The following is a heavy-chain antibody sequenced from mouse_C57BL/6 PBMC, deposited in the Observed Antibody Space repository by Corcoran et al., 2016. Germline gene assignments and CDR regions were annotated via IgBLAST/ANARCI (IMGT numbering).Heavy chain of an antibody. V-gene: IGHV1-80*01. CDR3: ARGKGYYGNPRWYFDV. D-gene: IGHD2-1*01. CDR1: GYAFSSYW. Sequence: QVQLQQSGAELVKPGASVKISCKASGYAFSSYWMNWVKQRPGKGLEWIGQIYPGDGDTNYNGKFKGKATLTADKSSSTAYMQLSSLTSEDSAVYFCARGKGYYGNPRWYFDVWGTGTTVTVSS. CDR2: IYPGDGDT. J-gene: IGHJ1*03.